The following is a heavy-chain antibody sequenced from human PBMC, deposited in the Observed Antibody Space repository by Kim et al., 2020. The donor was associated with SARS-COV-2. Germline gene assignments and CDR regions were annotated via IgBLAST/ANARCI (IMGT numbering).Heavy chain of an antibody. CDR1: GFSFSTYG. J-gene: IGHJ4*02. CDR2: TSYDGGNI. V-gene: IGHV3-30*18. D-gene: IGHD3-22*01. Sequence: GGSLRLSCAASGFSFSTYGMHWVRQAPGKGLEWVALTSYDGGNIYHADSVRGRFTVSRDNSKNTVYLQMNSLRADDTAVYFCAKALDYNYESSLDYWGQGTLVTVSS. CDR3: AKALDYNYESSLDY.